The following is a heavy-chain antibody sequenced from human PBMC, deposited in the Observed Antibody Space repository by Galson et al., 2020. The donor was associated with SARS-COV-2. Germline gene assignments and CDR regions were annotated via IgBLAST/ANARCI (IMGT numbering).Heavy chain of an antibody. CDR2: INPNSGGT. D-gene: IGHD3-3*01. CDR3: ARPDFWSGYYTLDY. CDR1: GYTFTGYY. J-gene: IGHJ4*02. Sequence: ASVKVSCKASGYTFTGYYMHWVRQAPGQGLEWMGWINPNSGGTNYAQKFQGRVTMTRDTSISTAYMELSRLRSDDTAVYYCARPDFWSGYYTLDYLGQGTLVTVSS. V-gene: IGHV1-2*02.